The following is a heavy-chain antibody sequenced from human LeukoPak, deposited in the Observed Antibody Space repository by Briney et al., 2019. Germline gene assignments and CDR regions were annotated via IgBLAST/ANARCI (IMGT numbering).Heavy chain of an antibody. CDR1: GFTFNTYA. CDR3: ARGFGYGSLDY. V-gene: IGHV3-23*01. CDR2: ISGSGDGT. J-gene: IGHJ4*02. D-gene: IGHD5-12*01. Sequence: GESLRLSCAASGFTFNTYAMNWVRQAPGKGLEWVSIISGSGDGTFYAGSVKGRFTISRDSSKNTVYLQMNSLRAGDTAIYYCARGFGYGSLDYWGQGTLVTVSS.